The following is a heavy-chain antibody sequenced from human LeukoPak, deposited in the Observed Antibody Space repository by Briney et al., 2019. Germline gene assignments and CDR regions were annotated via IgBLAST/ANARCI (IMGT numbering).Heavy chain of an antibody. CDR1: GGTFSSYA. CDR2: IIPIFGTA. V-gene: IGHV1-69*05. Sequence: SVKVSSKASGGTFSSYAISWVRQAPGQGLEWMGGIIPIFGTANYAQKFQGRVTITTDESTSTAYMELSSLRSEDTAVYYCASAGFGELSYYYYMDVWGKGTTVTVSS. D-gene: IGHD3-10*01. CDR3: ASAGFGELSYYYYMDV. J-gene: IGHJ6*03.